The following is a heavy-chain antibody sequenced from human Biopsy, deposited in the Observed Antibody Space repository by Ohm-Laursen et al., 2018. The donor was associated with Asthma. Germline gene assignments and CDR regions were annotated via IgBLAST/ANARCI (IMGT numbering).Heavy chain of an antibody. D-gene: IGHD2-15*01. Sequence: PSDTLSRTCTVSGVYIRSYYWTWIRQPPGKGLEWIGNIHYSGSTYSNPSLKSRVTISVDTSKKQISLRLSSVIAADTAVYYCAGFCSGGNCPDHWGQGTLVTVSS. V-gene: IGHV4-59*07. CDR3: AGFCSGGNCPDH. CDR2: IHYSGST. J-gene: IGHJ4*02. CDR1: GVYIRSYY.